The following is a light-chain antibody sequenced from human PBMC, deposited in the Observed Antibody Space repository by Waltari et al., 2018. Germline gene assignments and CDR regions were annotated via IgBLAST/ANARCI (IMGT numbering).Light chain of an antibody. J-gene: IGKJ1*01. V-gene: IGKV1-5*03. CDR1: QTTNRW. CDR2: RSS. CDR3: QQYISYSLT. Sequence: DIQMTQSPSTVSASVGDRVTITCRAIQTTNRWLAWYQQKPGKAPKLLIYRSSILESGVPSRFSGSGSGTEFTLTISSLQPDDFATYYCQQYISYSLTFGQGTKVEIK.